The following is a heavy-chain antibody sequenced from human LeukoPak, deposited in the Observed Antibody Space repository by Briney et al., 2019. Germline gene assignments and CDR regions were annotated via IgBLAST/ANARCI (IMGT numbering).Heavy chain of an antibody. CDR3: TRHNHCAGACPPSFDS. Sequence: GGSLRLSCTASGFTFSGSAMHWVRQASGKGLEWVGRIRSKANSYATAYAASVKGRFTISRDDSKNTAYLQMNSLKTEDTAVYYCTRHNHCAGACPPSFDSWGQGTLVTVSS. J-gene: IGHJ4*02. V-gene: IGHV3-73*01. CDR2: IRSKANSYAT. D-gene: IGHD2-21*02. CDR1: GFTFSGSA.